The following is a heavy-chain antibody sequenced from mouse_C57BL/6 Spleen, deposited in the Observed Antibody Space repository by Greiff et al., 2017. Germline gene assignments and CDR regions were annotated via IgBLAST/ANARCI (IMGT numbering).Heavy chain of an antibody. CDR1: GYTFTSYW. CDR2: INPGSGST. V-gene: IGHV1-55*01. J-gene: IGHJ3*01. CDR3: VRGDDYEGAWFAY. Sequence: QVQLQQPGAELVKPGASVKMSCKASGYTFTSYWITWVKQRPGQGLEWIGDINPGSGSTNYNEKFKSKATLTVDTSSSTAYMQLSSLTSEDSAVYYCVRGDDYEGAWFAYWGQGTLVTVSA. D-gene: IGHD2-4*01.